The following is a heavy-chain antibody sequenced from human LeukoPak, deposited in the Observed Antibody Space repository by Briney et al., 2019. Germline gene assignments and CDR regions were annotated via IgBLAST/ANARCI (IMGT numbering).Heavy chain of an antibody. CDR3: ARGVVGATSSYYFDY. Sequence: RASVKASCKASGYTFTNYDINWVRQATGQGLEWMGWMNPNSGNTGYARKFQGRVTITRNTSISTAYMELSSLTSEDTAVYYCARGVVGATSSYYFDYWGQGILVTVSS. CDR2: MNPNSGNT. V-gene: IGHV1-8*03. D-gene: IGHD1-26*01. CDR1: GYTFTNYD. J-gene: IGHJ4*02.